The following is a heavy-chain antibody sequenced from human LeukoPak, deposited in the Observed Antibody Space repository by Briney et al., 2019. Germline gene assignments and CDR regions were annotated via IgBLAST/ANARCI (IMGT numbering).Heavy chain of an antibody. CDR1: GFTFSSYA. CDR2: TSGSGGST. D-gene: IGHD1-26*01. Sequence: PGGSLRLSCAASGFTFSSYAMSWVRQAPGKGLEWVSATSGSGGSTYYADSVKGRFTISRDNSKNTLYLQMNSLRAEDTAVYYCAKGKALVGATFDWFDPWGQGTLVTVSS. V-gene: IGHV3-23*01. J-gene: IGHJ5*02. CDR3: AKGKALVGATFDWFDP.